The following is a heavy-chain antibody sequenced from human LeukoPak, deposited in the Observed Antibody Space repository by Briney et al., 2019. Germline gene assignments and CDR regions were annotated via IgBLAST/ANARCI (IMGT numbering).Heavy chain of an antibody. CDR2: IIPIFGTA. D-gene: IGHD2-2*01. CDR1: GGTFSSYA. V-gene: IGHV1-69*13. CDR3: ARGIVVVPAALWAFDI. J-gene: IGHJ3*02. Sequence: ASVKVSCKASGGTFSSYAISWVRQAPGQGLEWMGGIIPIFGTANYAQKFQGRVTITADESTSTAYMELSSLRSEDTAVYYCARGIVVVPAALWAFDIWGQGTMVTVSS.